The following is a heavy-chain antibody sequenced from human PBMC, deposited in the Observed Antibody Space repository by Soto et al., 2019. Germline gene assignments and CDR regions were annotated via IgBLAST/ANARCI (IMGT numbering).Heavy chain of an antibody. CDR1: GFTFSSYG. CDR2: ISYDGSNK. D-gene: IGHD2-2*01. J-gene: IGHJ5*02. V-gene: IGHV3-30*18. CDR3: AKDSSSTVGWFDP. Sequence: GGSLRLSCAASGFTFSSYGMHWVRQAPDKGLEWVAVISYDGSNKYYGDSVKGRFTISRDNSKNTLYLQMNSLRAEDTAVYYCAKDSSSTVGWFDPWGQGTLVTVSS.